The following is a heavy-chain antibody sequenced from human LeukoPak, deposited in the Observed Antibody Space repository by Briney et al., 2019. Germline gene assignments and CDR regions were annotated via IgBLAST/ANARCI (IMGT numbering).Heavy chain of an antibody. J-gene: IGHJ4*02. D-gene: IGHD3-9*01. CDR1: GYTFTDYY. CDR3: ARSRTSLTGYYKVFGY. Sequence: ASVKVSCKASGYTFTDYYMHWVRQAPGQGLEWMGWINPNSGGTNYAQKFQGRVTMTRDTSISTAYMELSRLRSDDTAVYYCARSRTSLTGYYKVFGYWGRGTLVTVSS. V-gene: IGHV1-2*02. CDR2: INPNSGGT.